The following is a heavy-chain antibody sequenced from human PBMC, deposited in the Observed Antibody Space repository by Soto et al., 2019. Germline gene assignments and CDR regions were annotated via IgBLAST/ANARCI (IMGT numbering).Heavy chain of an antibody. CDR1: GGSFSGYY. J-gene: IGHJ6*02. Sequence: SETLSLTCAVYGGSFSGYYWSWIRQPPGKGLEWIGEINHSGSTNYNPSLKSRVTISVDTSKNQFSLKLSSVTAADTAVYYCARIYDSSGYYPYYYYGMDVWGQGTTVT. V-gene: IGHV4-34*01. CDR3: ARIYDSSGYYPYYYYGMDV. D-gene: IGHD3-22*01. CDR2: INHSGST.